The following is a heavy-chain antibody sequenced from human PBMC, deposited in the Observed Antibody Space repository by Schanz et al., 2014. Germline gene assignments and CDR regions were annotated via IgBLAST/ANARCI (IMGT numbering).Heavy chain of an antibody. D-gene: IGHD2-2*01. J-gene: IGHJ5*02. Sequence: QVQLVQFGDEVKKPGASVKVSCKASGYTFTSHGISWVRQAPGQGLEWVGWISPYTGNTHYFDKMEGRVTMTTDTSTSTAYMELSGLRSDDTAVYYCARDRRRYCSTASCLHDNWFDPWGQGTLVIVSS. CDR1: GYTFTSHG. CDR3: ARDRRRYCSTASCLHDNWFDP. V-gene: IGHV1-18*01. CDR2: ISPYTGNT.